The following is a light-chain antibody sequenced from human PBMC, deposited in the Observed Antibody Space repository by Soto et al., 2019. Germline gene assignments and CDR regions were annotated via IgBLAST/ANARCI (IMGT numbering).Light chain of an antibody. J-gene: IGLJ2*01. CDR3: QSYDSSLSGPV. CDR2: GNS. V-gene: IGLV1-40*01. Sequence: QSVLTQPPSVSGAPGQRVTISCTGSSSNSGAGYDVHWYQQLPGTAPKLLIYGNSNRPSGVPDRFSGSKSGTSASLAITGLQAEDEADYYCQSYDSSLSGPVFGGGTKVTVL. CDR1: SSNSGAGYD.